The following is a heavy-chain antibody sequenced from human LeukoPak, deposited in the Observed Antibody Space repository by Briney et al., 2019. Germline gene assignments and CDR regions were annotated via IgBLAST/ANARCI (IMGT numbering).Heavy chain of an antibody. CDR2: ISGSGGST. CDR3: AELGITMIGGV. D-gene: IGHD3-10*02. CDR1: GFTFRSYA. Sequence: GGSLRLSCAASGFTFRSYALSWVRQAPGKGLEWVSTISGSGGSTYYADAVKGLFTISRDNSKNTLYLQMNSLRAEDTAVYYCAELGITMIGGVWGKGTTVTISS. V-gene: IGHV3-23*01. J-gene: IGHJ6*04.